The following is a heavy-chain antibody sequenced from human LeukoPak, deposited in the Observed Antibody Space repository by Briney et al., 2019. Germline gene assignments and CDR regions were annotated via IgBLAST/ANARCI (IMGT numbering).Heavy chain of an antibody. CDR1: GFTFSING. Sequence: PGGSLRPSCAPSGFTFSINGVHWVRQAPGKGLEWVAFIWYEGSKKYYADSVKGRFAISSENSKNPLYLQVNSLRAEDTAVYCCAKDLYRGGVATIRDWGQGTLVTVSS. V-gene: IGHV3-30*02. D-gene: IGHD5-12*01. J-gene: IGHJ4*02. CDR2: IWYEGSKK. CDR3: AKDLYRGGVATIRD.